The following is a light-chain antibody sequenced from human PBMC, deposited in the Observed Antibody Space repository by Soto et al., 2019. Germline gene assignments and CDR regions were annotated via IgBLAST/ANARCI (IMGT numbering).Light chain of an antibody. J-gene: IGKJ3*01. Sequence: DIQMTQSPSSLSASVGDRVTITCRASQGISNYLAWYQQKPGKVPKLLIYATSTLQSGFPSRFRGSGSGTYFTLTISSLQPENGATYYCQKYNGAPFTFGPRTKVDIK. CDR2: ATS. CDR3: QKYNGAPFT. CDR1: QGISNY. V-gene: IGKV1-27*01.